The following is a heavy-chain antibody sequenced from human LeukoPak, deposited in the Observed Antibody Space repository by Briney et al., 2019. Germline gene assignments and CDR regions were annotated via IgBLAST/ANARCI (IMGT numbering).Heavy chain of an antibody. Sequence: SQTLSLTCAISGDSVSSSSGAWSWIRQSPSRGLEWLGRTYYRSKWYNDYAVSVKSRITINPDTSKNQFSLQLNSMTPDDTAVYYCAREGSEGYLFDYWGQGTLVTVSS. J-gene: IGHJ4*02. CDR2: TYYRSKWYN. CDR3: AREGSEGYLFDY. CDR1: GDSVSSSSGA. V-gene: IGHV6-1*01. D-gene: IGHD1-1*01.